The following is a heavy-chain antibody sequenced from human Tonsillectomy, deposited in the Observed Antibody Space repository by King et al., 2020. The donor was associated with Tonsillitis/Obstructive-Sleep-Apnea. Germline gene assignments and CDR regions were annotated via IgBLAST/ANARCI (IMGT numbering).Heavy chain of an antibody. V-gene: IGHV3-33*01. CDR1: GFTFGGHG. CDR2: IWFDGSNK. D-gene: IGHD5-12*01. Sequence: VQLVQSGGGVVQPGRPLRLSCAASGFTFGGHGMHWVRQAPGKGLEWVAFIWFDGSNKYYADSVRGRFTISRDNSKNMLYLQMNSLSAADTAVYYCTRDGHRGDDFDSWGQGTLVIVSS. J-gene: IGHJ4*02. CDR3: TRDGHRGDDFDS.